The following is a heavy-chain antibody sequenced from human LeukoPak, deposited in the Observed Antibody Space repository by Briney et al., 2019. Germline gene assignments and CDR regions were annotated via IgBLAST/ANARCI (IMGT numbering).Heavy chain of an antibody. CDR1: GGSISSGGYY. D-gene: IGHD5-12*01. CDR3: ARHSDYLRASDY. Sequence: SQTLSLTCTVSGGSISSGGYYWSWIRQHPGKDLEWIGYIYYSGSTYYNPSLKSRVTISVDTSKNQFSLKLSSVTAADTAVYYWARHSDYLRASDYGGQGTLVPVPS. V-gene: IGHV4-31*03. J-gene: IGHJ4*02. CDR2: IYYSGST.